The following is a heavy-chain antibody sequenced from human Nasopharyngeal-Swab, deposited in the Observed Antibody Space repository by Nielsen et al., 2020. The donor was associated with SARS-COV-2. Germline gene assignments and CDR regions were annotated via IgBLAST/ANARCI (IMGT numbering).Heavy chain of an antibody. CDR3: ASDSSSWYAYFDY. CDR2: ISWNSGSI. J-gene: IGHJ4*02. V-gene: IGHV3-9*01. CDR1: GFTFDDYA. Sequence: SLKISCAASGFTFDDYAMHWVRQAPEKGLEWVSGISWNSGSIGYADSVKGRFTISRDNAKNSLYLQMNSLRAEDTALYYCASDSSSWYAYFDYWGQGTLVTVSS. D-gene: IGHD6-13*01.